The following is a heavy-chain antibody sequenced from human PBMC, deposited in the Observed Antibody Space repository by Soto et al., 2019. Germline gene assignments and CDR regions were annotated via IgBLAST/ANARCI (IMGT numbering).Heavy chain of an antibody. V-gene: IGHV1-69*13. CDR2: IIPIFGTA. Sequence: SVKVSCKASGATFRSYAISWVRQAPRQGLEWMGGIIPIFGTANYAQKFQGRVTITADESTSTAYMELSSLRSEDTAVYYCARSSTYYYDSSGWTSGWFDPWGQGTLVTVS. CDR1: GATFRSYA. J-gene: IGHJ5*02. CDR3: ARSSTYYYDSSGWTSGWFDP. D-gene: IGHD3-22*01.